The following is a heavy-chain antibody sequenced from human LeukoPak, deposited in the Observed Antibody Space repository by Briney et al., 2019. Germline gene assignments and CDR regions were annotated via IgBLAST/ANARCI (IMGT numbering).Heavy chain of an antibody. Sequence: SETLSLTCTVSGGSGGYMSNYYWSWLRQPPGKGLEWIGYANYGGSTNYNPSLKSRITISVDTSKSQFSLKQSSVTAADTAVYYCARLPPCGGSNCFRAFDIWGQGTMVTVSS. D-gene: IGHD2-15*01. CDR3: ARLPPCGGSNCFRAFDI. V-gene: IGHV4-59*08. CDR2: ANYGGST. CDR1: GGSGGYMSNYY. J-gene: IGHJ3*02.